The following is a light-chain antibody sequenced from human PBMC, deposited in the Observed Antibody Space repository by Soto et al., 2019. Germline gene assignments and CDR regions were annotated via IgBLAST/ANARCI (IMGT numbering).Light chain of an antibody. V-gene: IGKV3-20*01. CDR3: QQYGSSPYT. CDR1: QSVASSY. Sequence: EIVLTQSPDTLSLSPGERAALSCRSSQSVASSYLAWYQQKPGHAPRLLISGASSRATDIPDRFSGSVSGTDFTLTISRLEPEDFAVYYCQQYGSSPYTFGQGTKLEIK. CDR2: GAS. J-gene: IGKJ2*01.